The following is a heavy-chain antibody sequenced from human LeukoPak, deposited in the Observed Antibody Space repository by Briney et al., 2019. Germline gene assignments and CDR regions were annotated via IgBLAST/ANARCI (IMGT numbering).Heavy chain of an antibody. CDR3: ARGYCSSTSCTNDY. D-gene: IGHD2-2*01. Sequence: GGSLRPSCVASGFSLSTYDMYWVRQAPGKGLEYVSGISSNGGTTYYANSVKGRFTISRDNSKNTLYLQMGSLRAEDMAVYYCARGYCSSTSCTNDYWGQGTLVTVSS. CDR2: ISSNGGTT. CDR1: GFSLSTYD. V-gene: IGHV3-64*01. J-gene: IGHJ4*02.